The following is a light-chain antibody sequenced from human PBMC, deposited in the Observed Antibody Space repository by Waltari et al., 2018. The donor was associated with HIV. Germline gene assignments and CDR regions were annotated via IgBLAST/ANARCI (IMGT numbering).Light chain of an antibody. CDR3: LLSYSGGRLYV. CDR2: DTT. V-gene: IGLV7-46*01. CDR1: TGSVAIEND. J-gene: IGLJ1*01. Sequence: QAVVTQALTLTLSPGRTLMLTCCSSTGSVAIENDLSWFQQKPGQAPRTILYDTTKKHARTPDRFAGSLLGGKAALTLSGAQPEDEADYYCLLSYSGGRLYVFGSGTSLTVL.